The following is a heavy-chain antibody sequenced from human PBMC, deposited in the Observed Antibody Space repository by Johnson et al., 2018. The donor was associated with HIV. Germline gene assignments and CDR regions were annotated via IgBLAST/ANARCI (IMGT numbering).Heavy chain of an antibody. CDR2: IRWDGAIT. V-gene: IGHV3-43D*03. J-gene: IGHJ3*02. CDR1: GLTFDDYA. Sequence: VESGGAVVQPGGSLRLSCAASGLTFDDYAMHWVRQVPGNGLEWVSLIRWDGAITHYAASVTGRFTISRDNSSNSLNLQMKGLKAEDKALYYCAKDGYSYVFDAFDIWGQGTMVTVSS. D-gene: IGHD5-18*01. CDR3: AKDGYSYVFDAFDI.